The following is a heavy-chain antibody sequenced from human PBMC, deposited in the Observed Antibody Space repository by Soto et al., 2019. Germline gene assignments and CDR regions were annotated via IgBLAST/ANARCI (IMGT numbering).Heavy chain of an antibody. CDR3: ARTLYYYDSSGYYYFDY. Sequence: PSETLSLTGTVSGGSVSSGSYYWSWIRQPPGKGLDWIGYIYYSGSTNYNPSLKSRVTISVDTSKNQFSLKLSSVTAADTAVYYCARTLYYYDSSGYYYFDYWGQGTLVTVSS. CDR2: IYYSGST. J-gene: IGHJ4*02. V-gene: IGHV4-61*01. D-gene: IGHD3-22*01. CDR1: GGSVSSGSYY.